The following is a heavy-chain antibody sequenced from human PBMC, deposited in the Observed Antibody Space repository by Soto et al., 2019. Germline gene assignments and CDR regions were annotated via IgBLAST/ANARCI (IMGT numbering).Heavy chain of an antibody. J-gene: IGHJ4*02. D-gene: IGHD3-22*01. CDR2: INAGNGNT. V-gene: IGHV1-3*01. Sequence: ASVKVSCKASGYTFTSYAMHWVRQAPGQRLEWMGWINAGNGNTKYSQKFQGRVTITRDTSASTAYMELSSLRSEDTAVYYCARVRELGITMIVEGGDYWGQGTLVTVSS. CDR1: GYTFTSYA. CDR3: ARVRELGITMIVEGGDY.